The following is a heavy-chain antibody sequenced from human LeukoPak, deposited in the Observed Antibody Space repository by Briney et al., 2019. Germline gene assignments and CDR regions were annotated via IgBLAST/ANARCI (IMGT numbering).Heavy chain of an antibody. CDR1: GFTFSSYG. D-gene: IGHD3-10*01. V-gene: IGHV3-33*01. CDR3: ARGDGSGSYRDTFDY. Sequence: GGSLRLSCAASGFTFSSYGMHWVRQAPGKGLEWVAVIWYDGSNKYYADSVKGRFTIPRDNSKNRLYLQMNSLRAEDTPMYYCARGDGSGSYRDTFDYWGRGTLVTVSS. J-gene: IGHJ4*02. CDR2: IWYDGSNK.